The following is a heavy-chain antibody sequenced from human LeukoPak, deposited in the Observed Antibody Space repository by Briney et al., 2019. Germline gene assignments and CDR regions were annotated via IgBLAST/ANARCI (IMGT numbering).Heavy chain of an antibody. CDR2: IWHDGSNK. V-gene: IGHV3-33*01. J-gene: IGHJ4*02. CDR1: GFTFSTNV. Sequence: PGGSLRLSCVASGFTFSTNVMHWVRQAPGKGLEWVALIWHDGSNKYYADSVKDRFTISRDNSKNTLYLQMTSLRAEDTALCYCARDRGYTYGHPFDYWGQGTLVTVSA. CDR3: ARDRGYTYGHPFDY. D-gene: IGHD5-18*01.